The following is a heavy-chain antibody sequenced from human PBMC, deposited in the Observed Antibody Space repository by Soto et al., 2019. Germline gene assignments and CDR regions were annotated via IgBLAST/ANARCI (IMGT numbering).Heavy chain of an antibody. D-gene: IGHD2-2*01. J-gene: IGHJ4*02. V-gene: IGHV3-30*18. CDR3: TKEMGAAMPFES. CDR1: GYTFSTFG. CDR2: LSYDSRNE. Sequence: QVQLVESGGDVVQPGRSLRLSCAVSGYTFSTFGMHWVRQAPGKWLEWVAGLSYDSRNEIYADSVRGRFVMSRDNSKNTLYLQMNGLRAEDTAMYYCTKEMGAAMPFESWGQGTLVTVSS.